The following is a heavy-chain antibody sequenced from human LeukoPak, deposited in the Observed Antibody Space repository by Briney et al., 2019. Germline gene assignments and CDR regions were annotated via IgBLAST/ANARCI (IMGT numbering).Heavy chain of an antibody. CDR2: IYSDNT. CDR1: GFTVSSNS. CDR3: AKSRPPYDSSGYFDY. J-gene: IGHJ4*02. V-gene: IGHV3-53*01. D-gene: IGHD3-22*01. Sequence: GSLRLSCTVSGFTVSSNSMSWVRQAPGKGLEWVSFIYSDNTHYSDSVKGRFTLSRDNSKNTLYLQMDSLRAEDTAVYYCAKSRPPYDSSGYFDYWGQGTLVTVSS.